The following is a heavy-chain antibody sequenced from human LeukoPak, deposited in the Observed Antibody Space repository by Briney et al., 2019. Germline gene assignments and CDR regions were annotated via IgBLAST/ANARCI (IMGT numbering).Heavy chain of an antibody. J-gene: IGHJ4*02. CDR2: ISSSSSTI. V-gene: IGHV3-48*01. CDR1: GFTFSSYS. D-gene: IGHD3-22*01. Sequence: GGSLRLSCAASGFTFSSYSMNWVRQAPGKGLEWVSYISSSSSTIYYADSVKGRFTISIDNAKNSPYLQMNSLRAEDTAVYYCARWRGNYYDSSGKFDYWGRGTLVTVSS. CDR3: ARWRGNYYDSSGKFDY.